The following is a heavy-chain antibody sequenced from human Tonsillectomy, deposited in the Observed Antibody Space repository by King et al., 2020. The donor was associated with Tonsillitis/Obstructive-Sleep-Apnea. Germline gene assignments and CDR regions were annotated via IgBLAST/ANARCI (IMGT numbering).Heavy chain of an antibody. CDR2: ISYSGST. CDR3: ARDMVLEAGGDAFDI. D-gene: IGHD2-8*01. V-gene: IGHV4-59*01. CDR1: GGSISSYY. Sequence: QLQESGPGLVKPSETLSLTCTVSGGSISSYYWSWIRQPPGKGLEWIGYISYSGSTNYNTSLKSRVTMSVDTSKNQFSLKLSSVTAADTAVYYCARDMVLEAGGDAFDIWGQGTMVIVSS. J-gene: IGHJ3*02.